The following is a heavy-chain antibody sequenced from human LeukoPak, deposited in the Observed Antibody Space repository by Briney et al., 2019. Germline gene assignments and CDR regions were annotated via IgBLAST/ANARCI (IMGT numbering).Heavy chain of an antibody. Sequence: SETLSLTCTVSGGSISSSSYYWGWIRQPPGKGLEWIGSIYYSGSTYYNPSLKSRVTISVDTSKNQFSLKLSSVTAADTAVYYCARQERYDYVWGSYRPDAFDIWGQGTMVTVSS. D-gene: IGHD3-16*02. CDR2: IYYSGST. CDR1: GGSISSSSYY. J-gene: IGHJ3*02. CDR3: ARQERYDYVWGSYRPDAFDI. V-gene: IGHV4-39*01.